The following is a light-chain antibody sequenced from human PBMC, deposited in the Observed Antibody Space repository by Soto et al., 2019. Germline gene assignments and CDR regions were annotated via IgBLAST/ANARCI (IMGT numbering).Light chain of an antibody. CDR1: QSILSW. Sequence: DIQMTQSPSTLSASVGDRVTITCRASQSILSWLAWYQHKPGKAPKLLIYDASSLESGVPSRFSGSRSGTEFNLTISSLQPDDIATYYCQQYDTYWTFGQGTKVEI. J-gene: IGKJ1*01. CDR2: DAS. V-gene: IGKV1-5*01. CDR3: QQYDTYWT.